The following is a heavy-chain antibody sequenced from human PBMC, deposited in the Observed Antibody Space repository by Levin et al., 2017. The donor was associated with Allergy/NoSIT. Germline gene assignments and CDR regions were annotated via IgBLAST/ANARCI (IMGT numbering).Heavy chain of an antibody. CDR1: GFTFSSYG. CDR3: AKDVYGSGWYPLGNDAFEM. D-gene: IGHD6-19*01. J-gene: IGHJ3*02. V-gene: IGHV3-30*18. Sequence: GESLKISCAASGFTFSSYGMHWVRQAPGKGLEWVAVISSDGRKKFYADSVKGRFTISRDNSKNKLDLQMNSLRAEDTAVYYCAKDVYGSGWYPLGNDAFEMWGQGTKVSVSS. CDR2: ISSDGRKK.